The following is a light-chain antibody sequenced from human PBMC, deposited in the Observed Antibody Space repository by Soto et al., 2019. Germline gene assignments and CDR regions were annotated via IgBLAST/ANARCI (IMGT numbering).Light chain of an antibody. J-gene: IGKJ2*01. CDR2: SAS. CDR1: QSISSY. V-gene: IGKV1-39*01. CDR3: QQSYSTPYT. Sequence: DIQMTQSPSSLSASVGDRVTITCRASQSISSYLHWYQQKPGKSPKFMIYSASSLQCGVPSRFSGSGSGTEFTLTISSLQPEDFATYYCQQSYSTPYTFVQGTKMEIK.